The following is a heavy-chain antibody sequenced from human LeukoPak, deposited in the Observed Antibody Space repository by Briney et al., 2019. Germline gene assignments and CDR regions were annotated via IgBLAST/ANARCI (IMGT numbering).Heavy chain of an antibody. CDR2: IKSKTDGGTT. D-gene: IGHD3-22*01. J-gene: IGHJ4*02. CDR1: GFTFSRYD. V-gene: IGHV3-15*01. CDR3: TTDWAYYDSSGYYPLKFGY. Sequence: GGSLRLSCVASGFTFSRYDMHWVRQAPGKGLEWVGRIKSKTDGGTTDYAAPVKGRFTISRDDSKNTLYLQMNSLKTEDTAVYYCTTDWAYYDSSGYYPLKFGYWGQGTLVTVSS.